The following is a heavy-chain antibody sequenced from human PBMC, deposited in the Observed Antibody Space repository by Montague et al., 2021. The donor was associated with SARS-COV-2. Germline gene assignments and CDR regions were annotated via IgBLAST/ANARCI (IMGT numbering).Heavy chain of an antibody. V-gene: IGHV3-30*04. CDR3: ARRTDILTGYYDY. CDR1: GFTFSGYA. J-gene: IGHJ4*02. D-gene: IGHD3-9*01. CDR2: ISFDGSNA. Sequence: SLRLSCAASGFTFSGYAMHWVRQAPGKGLEWVAVISFDGSNAWYADSVKGRFTISRDNSKNTVYLQMNSLRAEDTAVYYCARRTDILTGYYDYWGQGTLVTVSS.